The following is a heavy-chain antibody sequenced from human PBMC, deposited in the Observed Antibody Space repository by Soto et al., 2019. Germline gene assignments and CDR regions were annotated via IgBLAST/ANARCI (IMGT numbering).Heavy chain of an antibody. CDR2: TPGSGGSA. Sequence: GSLRLSCAASGFTFGTYAMNWVRQAPGKGLEWVSSTPGSGGSAYYADSVRGRFTISRDNSKNTVYLQLDSLRPEDSAIYYCAKGGSSGWFYFDFWGQGTQVTVSS. CDR1: GFTFGTYA. V-gene: IGHV3-23*01. J-gene: IGHJ4*02. D-gene: IGHD6-19*01. CDR3: AKGGSSGWFYFDF.